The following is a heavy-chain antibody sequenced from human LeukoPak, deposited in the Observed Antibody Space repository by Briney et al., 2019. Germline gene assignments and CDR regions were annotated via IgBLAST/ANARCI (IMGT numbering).Heavy chain of an antibody. D-gene: IGHD3/OR15-3a*01. V-gene: IGHV4-39*01. Sequence: PSETLSLTCTVSGVSISSSYSYWGWIRQPPGMGLEWIGSIYYTGNTYYNASLKSQVSISIDTSKNQFSLKLTSVTAADTAVYYCARQTGSGLFILPGGQGTLVTVSS. J-gene: IGHJ4*02. CDR3: ARQTGSGLFILP. CDR1: GVSISSSYSY. CDR2: IYYTGNT.